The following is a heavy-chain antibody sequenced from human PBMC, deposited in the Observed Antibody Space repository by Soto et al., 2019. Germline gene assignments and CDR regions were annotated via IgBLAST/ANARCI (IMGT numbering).Heavy chain of an antibody. CDR2: IYSDGTT. J-gene: IGHJ4*02. CDR3: AKGGPGASSGLFES. V-gene: IGHV3-53*01. CDR1: GFIVTSNY. D-gene: IGHD3-10*01. Sequence: GSLRLSCAASGFIVTSNYMSWVRQAPGKGLEWVSVIYSDGTTNYAESVKGRFTISRDNSKNTVFLQMSSLRAEDTAVYYCAKGGPGASSGLFESWGQGTLVTVSS.